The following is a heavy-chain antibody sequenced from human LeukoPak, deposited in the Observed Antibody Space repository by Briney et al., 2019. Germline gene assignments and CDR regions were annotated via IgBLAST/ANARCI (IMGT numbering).Heavy chain of an antibody. CDR3: ARDREWLRFRGFDA. D-gene: IGHD5-12*01. CDR2: VYYTGNT. Sequence: SETLSLTCTVSAGSITSSDYHWAWIRQSPGKGLEWIGNVYYTGNTNYNPSLRSRLTISVDTSKNQFSLKVRSVTAADTAVYYCARDREWLRFRGFDAWGQGTLVAVSS. CDR1: AGSITSSDYH. V-gene: IGHV4-39*07. J-gene: IGHJ4*02.